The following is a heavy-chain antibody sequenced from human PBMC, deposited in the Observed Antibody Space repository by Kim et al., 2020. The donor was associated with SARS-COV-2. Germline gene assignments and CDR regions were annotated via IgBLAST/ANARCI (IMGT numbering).Heavy chain of an antibody. CDR1: GDSVSSNSAA. D-gene: IGHD6-6*01. Sequence: SQTLSLTCAISGDSVSSNSAAWNWIRQSPSRGLEWLGRTYYRSKWYNDYAVSVKSRITINPNTSKNQFSLQLNSVTPEDTAVYYCARDPYSSSSSGDYYGMGVWGPGTTVTVSS. CDR3: ARDPYSSSSSGDYYGMGV. CDR2: TYYRSKWYN. V-gene: IGHV6-1*01. J-gene: IGHJ6*02.